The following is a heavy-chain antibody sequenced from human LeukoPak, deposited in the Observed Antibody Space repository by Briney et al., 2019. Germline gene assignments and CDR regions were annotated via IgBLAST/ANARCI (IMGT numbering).Heavy chain of an antibody. CDR1: GGSISSSSYY. J-gene: IGHJ6*02. D-gene: IGHD6-19*01. CDR2: IYYSGST. CDR3: ARIAVAGTVYYYYGMDV. V-gene: IGHV4-39*07. Sequence: SETLSLTCTVSGGSISSSSYYWGWIRQPPGKGLEWIGSIYYSGSTYYNPSLKSRVTKSVDTSKNQFSLKLSSVTAADTAVYYCARIAVAGTVYYYYGMDVWGQGTTVTVSS.